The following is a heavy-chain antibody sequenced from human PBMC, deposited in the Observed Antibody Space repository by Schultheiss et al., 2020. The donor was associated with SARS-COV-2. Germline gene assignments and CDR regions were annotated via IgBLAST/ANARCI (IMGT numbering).Heavy chain of an antibody. CDR3: ARRATGSFDY. Sequence: SETLSLTCTVSGGSISSYYWSWIRQPAGKGLEWIGRIYTSGTTFDNPSLKSRLTMSVDTSKNQFSLELSSVTAADTAVYYCARRATGSFDYWGQGILVTVSS. CDR2: IYTSGTT. D-gene: IGHD3-10*01. V-gene: IGHV4-4*07. CDR1: GGSISSYY. J-gene: IGHJ4*02.